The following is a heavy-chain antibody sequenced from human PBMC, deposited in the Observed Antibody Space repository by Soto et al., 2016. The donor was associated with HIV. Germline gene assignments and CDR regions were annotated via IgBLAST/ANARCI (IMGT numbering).Heavy chain of an antibody. V-gene: IGHV4-31*03. CDR1: SDSISGGGYY. D-gene: IGHD3-3*01. CDR2: IYHTGSP. Sequence: QVQLQESGPGLVKPSQTLSLTCTVSSDSISGGGYYWSWIRQHPGKGLEWIGYIYHTGSPSYNPSLKSRVTFSVDTSKNQFSLKLTSVTAADTAVYYCARETRFRPRRNAFDVWGQGTLVTVSS. CDR3: ARETRFRPRRNAFDV. J-gene: IGHJ3*01.